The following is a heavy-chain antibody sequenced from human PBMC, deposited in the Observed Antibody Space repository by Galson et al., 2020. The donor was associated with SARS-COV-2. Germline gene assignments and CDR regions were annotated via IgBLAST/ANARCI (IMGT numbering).Heavy chain of an antibody. Sequence: GGSLRLSCAASGFTFSSYGMHWVRQAPGKGLEWVAVIWYDGSNKYYADSVKGRFTISRDNSKNTLYLQMNSLRAEDTAVYYCAKDSKTYYDFWSGYWGRENQEYGMDVWGQGTTVTVSS. J-gene: IGHJ6*02. CDR3: AKDSKTYYDFWSGYWGRENQEYGMDV. V-gene: IGHV3-33*06. CDR1: GFTFSSYG. CDR2: IWYDGSNK. D-gene: IGHD3-3*01.